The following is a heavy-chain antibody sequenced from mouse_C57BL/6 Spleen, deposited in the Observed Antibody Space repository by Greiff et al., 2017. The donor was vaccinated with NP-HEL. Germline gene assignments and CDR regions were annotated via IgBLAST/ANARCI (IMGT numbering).Heavy chain of an antibody. CDR2: ISNGGGST. J-gene: IGHJ1*03. CDR1: GFTFSDYY. D-gene: IGHD2-3*01. CDR3: ARCYDGYGYFDV. Sequence: EVMLVESGGGLVQPGGSLKLSCAASGFTFSDYYMYWVRQTPEKRLEWVAYISNGGGSTYYPDTVKGRFTISSDNAKNTLYLQMSRLKSEDTAMYYCARCYDGYGYFDVWGTGTTVTVSS. V-gene: IGHV5-12*01.